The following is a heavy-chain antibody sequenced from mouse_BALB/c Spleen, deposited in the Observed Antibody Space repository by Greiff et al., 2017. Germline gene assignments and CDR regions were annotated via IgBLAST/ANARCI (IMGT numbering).Heavy chain of an antibody. D-gene: IGHD2-3*01. Sequence: QVQLQHSGPELVKPGALVKISCTASGYTFTSYDITWVKQRPGQGLEWIGWIYPGDGSTKYNEKFNGKATLTADKSSSTAYMQLSSLTSENSAVYFCARSESDGYSFYAMDYGGQGTSVTVSS. V-gene: IGHV1S56*01. J-gene: IGHJ4*01. CDR3: ARSESDGYSFYAMDY. CDR2: IYPGDGST. CDR1: GYTFTSYD.